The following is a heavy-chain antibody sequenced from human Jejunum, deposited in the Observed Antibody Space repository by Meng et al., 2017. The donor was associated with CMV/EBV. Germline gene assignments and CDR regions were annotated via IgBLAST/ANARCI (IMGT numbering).Heavy chain of an antibody. CDR1: GGSLSGYY. V-gene: IGHV4-34*01. J-gene: IGHJ5*01. CDR3: ARVPRVSTTTWSDS. D-gene: IGHD1-26*01. Sequence: QVQLQQWGAGLLKPSETLSLTCAVYGGSLSGYYWTWIRQPPEKGLEWIGEINHSGSTNNKPSLKSRVTISVDTSKNQFSLKLSSVTAADTAMYYCARVPRVSTTTWSDSWGQGTLVTVSS. CDR2: INHSGST.